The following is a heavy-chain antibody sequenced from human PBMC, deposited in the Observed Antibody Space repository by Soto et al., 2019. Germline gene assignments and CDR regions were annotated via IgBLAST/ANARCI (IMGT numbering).Heavy chain of an antibody. V-gene: IGHV3-53*01. CDR3: ARLNSGWSFHY. D-gene: IGHD6-19*01. CDR1: GFTVSSNY. J-gene: IGHJ4*02. Sequence: GGSLRLSCAASGFTVSSNYMSWVRQAPGKGLEWVSVIYAGGSTYYADSVKGRFTISRDNSKNTLYLQMNTLRAEDTAVYYCARLNSGWSFHYWGPGPMLTLST. CDR2: IYAGGST.